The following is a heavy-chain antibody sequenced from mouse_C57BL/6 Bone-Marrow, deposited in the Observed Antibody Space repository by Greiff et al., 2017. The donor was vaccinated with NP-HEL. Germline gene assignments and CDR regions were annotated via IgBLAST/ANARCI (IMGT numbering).Heavy chain of an antibody. CDR3: ARNSGGHYYGSSCDY. V-gene: IGHV2-2*01. CDR1: GFSLTSYG. J-gene: IGHJ2*01. CDR2: IWSGGST. Sequence: QVQLKESGPGLVQPSQSLSITCTVSGFSLTSYGVHWVRQSPGKGLAWLGVIWSGGSTDYNAAFISRLSISKDNSKSQVFFKMNSLQSDDTARYYCARNSGGHYYGSSCDYWGQGTTLTVSS. D-gene: IGHD1-1*01.